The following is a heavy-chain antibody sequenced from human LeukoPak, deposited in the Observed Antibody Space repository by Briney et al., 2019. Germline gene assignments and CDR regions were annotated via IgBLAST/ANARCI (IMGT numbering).Heavy chain of an antibody. Sequence: SETLSLTCTVSGYSISSGYYWGWIRQPPGKGLEWIGSIYHSGSTYYNPSLKSRVTISVDTSKNQFSLKLSSVTAADTAVYYCARAGRYCTNGVCYTGDPRWFYPWGQGTLVTVSS. D-gene: IGHD2-8*01. CDR2: IYHSGST. CDR1: GYSISSGYY. V-gene: IGHV4-38-2*02. CDR3: ARAGRYCTNGVCYTGDPRWFYP. J-gene: IGHJ5*02.